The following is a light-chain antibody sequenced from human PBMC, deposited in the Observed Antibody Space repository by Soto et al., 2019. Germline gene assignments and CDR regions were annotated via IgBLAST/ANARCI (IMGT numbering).Light chain of an antibody. Sequence: IVMTQSPAALSVSPGERATLSCRASQSVSSNLAWYQQKPGQAPRLLIYGASTRATGIPARFSGSGSGTEFTLTISSLQSEDFAVYYCQQYNNWPRTLTFGGGTKV. CDR3: QQYNNWPRTLT. J-gene: IGKJ4*01. CDR1: QSVSSN. V-gene: IGKV3-15*01. CDR2: GAS.